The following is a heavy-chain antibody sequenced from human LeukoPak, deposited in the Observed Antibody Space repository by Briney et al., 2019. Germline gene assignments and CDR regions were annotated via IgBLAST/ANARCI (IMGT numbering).Heavy chain of an antibody. V-gene: IGHV4-34*01. J-gene: IGHJ4*02. Sequence: SETLSLTCTVSGGSISSYYWSWIRQPPGKGLEWIGEINHSGSTNYNPSLKSRVTISVDTSKDQFSLKLSSVTAADTAVYYCARGRSIVVVTAGRRHNFDYWGQGTLVTVSS. D-gene: IGHD2-21*02. CDR1: GGSISSYY. CDR3: ARGRSIVVVTAGRRHNFDY. CDR2: INHSGST.